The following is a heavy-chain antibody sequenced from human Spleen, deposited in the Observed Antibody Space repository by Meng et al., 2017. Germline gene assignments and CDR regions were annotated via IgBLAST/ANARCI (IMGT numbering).Heavy chain of an antibody. CDR1: GFTFSSYE. CDR2: ISWNSGSI. J-gene: IGHJ4*02. D-gene: IGHD4-17*01. V-gene: IGHV3-9*01. Sequence: SLKISCAASGFTFSSYEMNWVRQAPGKGLEWVSRISWNSGSIVYADSVKGRFTISRDNAKNSLYLQMNSLGGEDTALYYCVKVGDDYGDYGAFDSWGQGTLVTGSS. CDR3: VKVGDDYGDYGAFDS.